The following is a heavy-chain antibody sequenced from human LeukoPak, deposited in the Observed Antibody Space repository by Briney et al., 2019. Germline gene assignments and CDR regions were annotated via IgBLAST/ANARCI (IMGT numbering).Heavy chain of an antibody. J-gene: IGHJ3*02. D-gene: IGHD5-24*01. Sequence: GGSLRLSCAASGFTFSSYAMTWVRQAPGKGLEWVSTISGRGGSTYYADSVKGRFTISRDNTKNTLYLEMNSLRVEDTAVYSCAKQRDGYNYAALEIWGQGKMVTVSS. CDR1: GFTFSSYA. CDR3: AKQRDGYNYAALEI. CDR2: ISGRGGST. V-gene: IGHV3-23*01.